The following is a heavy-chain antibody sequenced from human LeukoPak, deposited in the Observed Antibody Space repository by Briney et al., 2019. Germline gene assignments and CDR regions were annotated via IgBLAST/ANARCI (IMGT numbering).Heavy chain of an antibody. CDR2: IYYTGST. Sequence: SETLSLTCTVSGGFISSGEYYWSWVRQPPGQGLEWIGYIYYTGSTYYNPSLKSRVIISVDTSRNQFSLKLSSATAADTAVYYCARGGSLDPWGQGTLVTVSS. J-gene: IGHJ5*02. V-gene: IGHV4-30-4*01. D-gene: IGHD3-10*01. CDR1: GGFISSGEYY. CDR3: ARGGSLDP.